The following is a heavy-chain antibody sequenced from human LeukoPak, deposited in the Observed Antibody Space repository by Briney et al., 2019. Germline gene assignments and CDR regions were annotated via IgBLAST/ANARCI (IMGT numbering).Heavy chain of an antibody. D-gene: IGHD6-19*01. CDR3: ARVVSDTNGWYHFDY. V-gene: IGHV3-53*01. Sequence: GGSLRLSCAASGFIVSSNYMGWVRQAPGKGLEWVSSTNSGGSANYADSVKGRFTISRDNSKNTLYLQMNSLRAEDTAVCFCARVVSDTNGWYHFDYWGQGTLVTVSS. CDR2: TNSGGSA. CDR1: GFIVSSNY. J-gene: IGHJ4*02.